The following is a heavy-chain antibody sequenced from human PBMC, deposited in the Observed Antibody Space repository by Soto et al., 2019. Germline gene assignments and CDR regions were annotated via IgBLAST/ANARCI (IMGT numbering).Heavy chain of an antibody. Sequence: GESLKISCEGSGYSFARHWIGWVRQMPGQGLEWMGIIYPGDSDTTYNPSFQGQVTISADRSISTAYLQWSSLKASDTAIYYCARRAQTYCSGISCSPPDYFYYMDVWGKGTTVTVSS. V-gene: IGHV5-51*01. CDR1: GYSFARHW. CDR2: IYPGDSDT. D-gene: IGHD2-2*01. CDR3: ARRAQTYCSGISCSPPDYFYYMDV. J-gene: IGHJ6*03.